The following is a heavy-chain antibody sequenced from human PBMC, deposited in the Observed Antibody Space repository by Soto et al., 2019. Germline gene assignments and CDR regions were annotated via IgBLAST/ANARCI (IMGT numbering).Heavy chain of an antibody. V-gene: IGHV3-15*01. CDR1: GFTFSNAW. CDR3: TTGLVRGRGAFDI. J-gene: IGHJ3*02. Sequence: EVQLVESGGGLVKPGGSLRLSCAASGFTFSNAWMSWVRQAPGKGLEWVGRIKSKTDGGTTDYAAPVKGRFTISRDDSKNTLYLQMISLKTEDTAVYYCTTGLVRGRGAFDIWRQGTMVTVSS. CDR2: IKSKTDGGTT. D-gene: IGHD3-10*01.